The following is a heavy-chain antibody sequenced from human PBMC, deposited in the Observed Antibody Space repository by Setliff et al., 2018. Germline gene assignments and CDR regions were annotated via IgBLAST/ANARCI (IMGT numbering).Heavy chain of an antibody. J-gene: IGHJ4*02. CDR2: IYYSGST. CDR3: ARRETYYNFWSGYYAY. Sequence: SETLSLTCTVSGGSSSSSSYYWGWIRQPPGKGLEWIGSIYYSGSTYYNPSLKSRVTISVDTSKNQFSLKLSSVTAADTAVYYCARRETYYNFWSGYYAYWGQGTLVTVSS. CDR1: GGSSSSSSYY. D-gene: IGHD3-3*01. V-gene: IGHV4-39*07.